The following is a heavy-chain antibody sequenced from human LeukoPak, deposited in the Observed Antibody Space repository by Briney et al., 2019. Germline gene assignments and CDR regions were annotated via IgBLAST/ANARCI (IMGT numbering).Heavy chain of an antibody. CDR3: ARPAGTGDFDY. V-gene: IGHV3-21*01. CDR1: GFTFSSYT. D-gene: IGHD6-13*01. J-gene: IGHJ4*02. CDR2: ISSSGSYI. Sequence: SGGSLRLSCAASGFTFSSYTMNWVRQAPGKGLEWVASISSSGSYIYYADSLKGRFTISRDNAKNLLYLQMNSLRAEDTAVYYCARPAGTGDFDYWGQGALVTVSS.